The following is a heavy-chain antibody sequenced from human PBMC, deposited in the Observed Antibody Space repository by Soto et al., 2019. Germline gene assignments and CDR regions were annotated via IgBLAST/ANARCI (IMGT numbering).Heavy chain of an antibody. V-gene: IGHV4-59*12. D-gene: IGHD3-10*01. J-gene: IGHJ4*02. CDR3: ARDYPYGSGSYSLTH. Sequence: PSETLSLTCTVSGGSISSYYWTWIRQPPGKGLEWIGYIYYSGSTNYNPSLKSRVTISVATSKTQFSLKLSSVTAADTAVYYCARDYPYGSGSYSLTHWGQGTLVTVSS. CDR1: GGSISSYY. CDR2: IYYSGST.